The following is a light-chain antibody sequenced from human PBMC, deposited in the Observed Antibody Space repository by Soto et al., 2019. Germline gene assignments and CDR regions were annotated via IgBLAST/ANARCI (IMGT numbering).Light chain of an antibody. V-gene: IGKV1-39*01. CDR2: ATS. J-gene: IGKJ4*01. CDR1: QSITKY. CDR3: QQSYSAPLT. Sequence: DIQMAQSPSSLSASVGDRVTIACRASQSITKYVNWFQQKPGKAPKLLIYATSSLQSGVSSRFSGSGSGTDFTLTISSLQPEVFATYYCQQSYSAPLTFGGGTTVDIK.